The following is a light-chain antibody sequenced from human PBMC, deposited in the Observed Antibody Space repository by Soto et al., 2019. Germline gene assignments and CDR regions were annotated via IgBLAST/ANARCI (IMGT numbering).Light chain of an antibody. CDR3: QQRARWPWT. CDR1: QSVSNNY. J-gene: IGKJ1*01. Sequence: EIVLTQSPGTLSLSPGERATLSCRASQSVSNNYLAWYQQKPGQAPRLLIYGASNRATGIPDRFSGSGSGTDFTLTISRLEPEDFAVYYCQQRARWPWTFGQGTKVEIK. V-gene: IGKV3D-20*02. CDR2: GAS.